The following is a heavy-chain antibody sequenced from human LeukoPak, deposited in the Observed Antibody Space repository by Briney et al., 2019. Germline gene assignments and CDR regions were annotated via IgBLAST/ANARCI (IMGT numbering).Heavy chain of an antibody. D-gene: IGHD3-10*01. Sequence: GGSLRLSCAASGFTFSSYGMHWVRQAPGKGLEWVAFIRFDGINKYYADSVRGRFTISRDNSKNTLYLQMNSLRAEDTAVYYCAREVRGVSNWFDPWGQGTPVTVSS. J-gene: IGHJ5*02. CDR3: AREVRGVSNWFDP. CDR1: GFTFSSYG. CDR2: IRFDGINK. V-gene: IGHV3-30*02.